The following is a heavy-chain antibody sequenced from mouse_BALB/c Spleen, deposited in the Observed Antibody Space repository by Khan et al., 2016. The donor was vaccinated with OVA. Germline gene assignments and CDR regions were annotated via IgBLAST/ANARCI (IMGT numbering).Heavy chain of an antibody. J-gene: IGHJ3*01. Sequence: EVQRQESGPGLVKPSQSLSLTCSVTGYSITSGYYWSWIRQFPGNRLEWMGYISYDGSNNYNPSLKNRISITRDTSKKQFFLKLNSVTTEATATYYCASKSYGKGAYWGQGTLVTVSA. CDR3: ASKSYGKGAY. V-gene: IGHV3-6*02. CDR2: ISYDGSN. D-gene: IGHD2-1*01. CDR1: GYSITSGYY.